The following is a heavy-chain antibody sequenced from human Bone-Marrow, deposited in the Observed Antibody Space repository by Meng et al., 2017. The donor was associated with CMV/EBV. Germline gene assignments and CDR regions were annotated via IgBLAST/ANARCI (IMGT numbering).Heavy chain of an antibody. CDR1: AW. V-gene: IGHV3-15*01. CDR2: IKSKTEGGTT. Sequence: AWMSWGRQAPGKVLEWVGRIKSKTEGGTTDYAAIVKGRFTISRDDSKNTLYLQVNSLKTEHTAVYYCTTDDIGDYIWGSYRYTPDYWGQGTLVTVSS. CDR3: TTDDIGDYIWGSYRYTPDY. J-gene: IGHJ4*02. D-gene: IGHD3-16*02.